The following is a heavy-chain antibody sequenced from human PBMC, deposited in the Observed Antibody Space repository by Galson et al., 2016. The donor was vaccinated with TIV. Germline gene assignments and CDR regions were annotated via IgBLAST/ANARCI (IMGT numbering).Heavy chain of an antibody. CDR2: MNPNSGNT. V-gene: IGHV1-8*02. J-gene: IGHJ2*01. CDR1: GYTFTSYD. D-gene: IGHD2-2*01. CDR3: ASPRVPAASPTHWYFDL. Sequence: SVKVSCKASGYTFTSYDINWVRQATGQGLEWMGWMNPNSGNTGYAQKFRGRVTMTRNTSVRTAYMELSSLRADDTAVYYCASPRVPAASPTHWYFDLWGRGTLVTVSS.